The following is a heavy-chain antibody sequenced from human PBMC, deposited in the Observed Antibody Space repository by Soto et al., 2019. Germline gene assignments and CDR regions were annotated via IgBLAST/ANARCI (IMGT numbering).Heavy chain of an antibody. CDR1: GGTFSSYA. J-gene: IGHJ6*02. Sequence: SVKVSCKASGGTFSSYAISWVRQAPGQGLEWMGGIIPIFGTANYAQKFQGRVTITADESTSTAYMELSSLRSEDTAVYYCAKPLRFLDSYGMDVWGQGXTVTVSS. V-gene: IGHV1-69*13. D-gene: IGHD3-3*01. CDR3: AKPLRFLDSYGMDV. CDR2: IIPIFGTA.